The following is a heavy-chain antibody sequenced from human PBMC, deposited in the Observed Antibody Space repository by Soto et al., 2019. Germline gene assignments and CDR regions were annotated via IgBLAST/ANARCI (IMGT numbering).Heavy chain of an antibody. J-gene: IGHJ4*02. CDR3: ARGVRRYSSSKNDY. D-gene: IGHD6-13*01. CDR2: INHSGST. CDR1: GGSFSGYY. Sequence: QVQLQQWGAGLLKPSETLSLTCAVYGGSFSGYYWSWIRQPPGKGLEWIGEINHSGSTNYNPSLKSRVTISVDTSKNQFSLKLSPVTAADTAVYYCARGVRRYSSSKNDYWGQGTLVTVSS. V-gene: IGHV4-34*01.